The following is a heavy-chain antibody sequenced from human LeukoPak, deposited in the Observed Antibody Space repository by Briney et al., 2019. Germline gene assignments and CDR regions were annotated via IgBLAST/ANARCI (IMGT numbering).Heavy chain of an antibody. CDR2: ISSSGSTI. CDR1: GFTFSDYY. V-gene: IGHV3-11*04. D-gene: IGHD3-3*01. CDR3: ARNQLRITIFGVVIESFDI. J-gene: IGHJ3*02. Sequence: PGGSLRLSCAASGFTFSDYYMSWIRQAPGKGLEWVSYISSSGSTIYYADSVKGRFTISRDNAKNSLYLQMSSLRAEDTAVYYCARNQLRITIFGVVIESFDIWGQGTMVTVSS.